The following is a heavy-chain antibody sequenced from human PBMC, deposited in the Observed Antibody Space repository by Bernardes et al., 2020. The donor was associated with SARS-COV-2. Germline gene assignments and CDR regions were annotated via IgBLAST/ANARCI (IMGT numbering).Heavy chain of an antibody. CDR2: INPNSGGT. J-gene: IGHJ3*02. CDR3: ARDELGAVEGDAFDI. CDR1: GYTFTGYY. Sequence: ASVKVSCKASGYTFTGYYMHWVRQAPGQGLEWMGWINPNSGGTNYAQKFQGRVTMTRDTSISTAYMELSRLRSDDTAVYYCARDELGAVEGDAFDIWGQGTMVTVSS. V-gene: IGHV1-2*02. D-gene: IGHD1-26*01.